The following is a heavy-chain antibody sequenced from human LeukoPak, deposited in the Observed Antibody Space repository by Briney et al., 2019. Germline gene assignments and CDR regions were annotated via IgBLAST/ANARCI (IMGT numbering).Heavy chain of an antibody. D-gene: IGHD2-2*01. CDR3: ARGGGDIVVVPAAHFDY. CDR1: GYSFTSYW. Sequence: GESLKISCKGSGYSFTSYWVGWVRQMPGKSLEWMGIIYPGDSDTRYSPSFQGQGTISADKSISTAYLQWSSLKASDTAMYYCARGGGDIVVVPAAHFDYWGQGTLVTVSS. J-gene: IGHJ4*02. CDR2: IYPGDSDT. V-gene: IGHV5-51*01.